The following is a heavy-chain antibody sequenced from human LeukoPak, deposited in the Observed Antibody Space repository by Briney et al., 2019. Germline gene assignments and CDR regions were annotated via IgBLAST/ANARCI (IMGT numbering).Heavy chain of an antibody. Sequence: PGGSLRLSCAASGFTFSSYSMNWVRQAPGKGLEWVSSISSSSSYTYYADSVKGRFTISRDNAKNSLYLQMNSLRAEDTAVYYCARDWPTIAAAGTIPEYFQHWGQGTLVTVSS. CDR2: ISSSSSYT. CDR3: ARDWPTIAAAGTIPEYFQH. V-gene: IGHV3-21*01. J-gene: IGHJ1*01. CDR1: GFTFSSYS. D-gene: IGHD6-13*01.